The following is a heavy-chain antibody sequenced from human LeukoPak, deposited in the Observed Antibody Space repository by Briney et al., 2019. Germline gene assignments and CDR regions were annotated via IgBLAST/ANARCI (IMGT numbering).Heavy chain of an antibody. J-gene: IGHJ4*02. D-gene: IGHD3-3*01. CDR3: AKDPYYDFWSGYPPDY. Sequence: GGSLRLSCAASGFTFSSYAMSWVRQAPGKGLECVSGISVSGGSTYYADSVKGRLTISRDNSKNTMYLQMNSLRAEDTAVYYCAKDPYYDFWSGYPPDYWGQGTLVTVSS. CDR2: ISVSGGST. CDR1: GFTFSSYA. V-gene: IGHV3-23*01.